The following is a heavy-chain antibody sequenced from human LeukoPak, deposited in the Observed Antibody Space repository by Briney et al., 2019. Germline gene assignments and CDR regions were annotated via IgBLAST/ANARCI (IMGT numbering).Heavy chain of an antibody. D-gene: IGHD1-20*01. Sequence: GGSLRLTCAASGFTINKYGIHWVGQAPGKGLEWVALISHDGENKFYADSVRGRFTISRDNSRNTVYLQMGSLRAEDTSLYYCATITGSPDYWGQGSLVTVSS. CDR3: ATITGSPDY. V-gene: IGHV3-30*02. CDR2: ISHDGENK. J-gene: IGHJ4*02. CDR1: GFTINKYG.